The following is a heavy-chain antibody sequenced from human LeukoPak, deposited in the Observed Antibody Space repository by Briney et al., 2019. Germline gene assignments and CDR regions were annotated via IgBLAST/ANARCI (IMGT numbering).Heavy chain of an antibody. V-gene: IGHV1-46*01. CDR3: ARTVEQEVVPAALFY. CDR2: INPSGGST. D-gene: IGHD2-2*01. J-gene: IGHJ4*02. CDR1: GYTFTCYY. Sequence: ASVKVSCKASGYTFTCYYMHWVRQAPGQGLEWMGIINPSGGSTSYAQKFQGRVTMTRDTSTSTVYMELSSLRSEDTAVYYCARTVEQEVVPAALFYWGQGTLVTVSS.